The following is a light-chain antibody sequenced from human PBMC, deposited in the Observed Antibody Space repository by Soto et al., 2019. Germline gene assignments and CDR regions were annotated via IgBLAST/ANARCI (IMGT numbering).Light chain of an antibody. CDR3: QQYYNCPLT. CDR1: QNIIRD. CDR2: GAS. V-gene: IGKV1-5*03. J-gene: IGKJ4*02. Sequence: DVRMTPTPVTLSYTVGDSVNITCRASQNIIRDLAWHQQKPGKGSRLLIYGASNLQGGVPSRFSGSGSGTDLILTISGLQPDDFATYYCQQYYNCPLTFGGGAKVDIK.